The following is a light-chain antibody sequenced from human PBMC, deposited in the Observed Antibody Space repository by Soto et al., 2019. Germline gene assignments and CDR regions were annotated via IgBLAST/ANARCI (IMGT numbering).Light chain of an antibody. V-gene: IGKV3-20*01. J-gene: IGKJ2*01. Sequence: EMVLTQSPGSLSLSPGERATLSCRASQSVTNSYLAWYQPKPVQAPRLLMYGASTRATGIPDRVSGSRSGTDFTVTISSLETEEFAVYYCQQYGSSPQTFGQGTKLEIK. CDR3: QQYGSSPQT. CDR2: GAS. CDR1: QSVTNSY.